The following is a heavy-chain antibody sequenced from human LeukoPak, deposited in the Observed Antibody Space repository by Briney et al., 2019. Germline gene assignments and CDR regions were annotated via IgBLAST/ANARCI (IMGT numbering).Heavy chain of an antibody. CDR2: ISAYNGNT. J-gene: IGHJ4*02. CDR1: GYTFTSYG. D-gene: IGHD2-21*01. V-gene: IGHV1-18*01. Sequence: GASVKVSCKASGYTFTSYGISWVRQAPGQGLEWMGWISAYNGNTNYAQKLQGRVTMTTDTSTSTAYMELRSLRSDDTAVYYCARDKMWWPLPHPFDYWGQGTLVTVSS. CDR3: ARDKMWWPLPHPFDY.